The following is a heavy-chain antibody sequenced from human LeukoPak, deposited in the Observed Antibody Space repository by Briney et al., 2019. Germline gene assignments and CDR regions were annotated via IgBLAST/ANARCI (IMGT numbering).Heavy chain of an antibody. CDR2: IYYSGST. V-gene: IGHV4-59*08. Sequence: SETLSLTCTVSGGSISSYYWSWIRQPPGKGLEWIGYIYYSGSTNYNPSLKSRVTISVDTSKNQFSLRLRSVTAADTAVYYCARHDVGYSYGLVRYYYYYMDVWGKGTTVTVSS. CDR3: ARHDVGYSYGLVRYYYYYMDV. CDR1: GGSISSYY. D-gene: IGHD5-18*01. J-gene: IGHJ6*03.